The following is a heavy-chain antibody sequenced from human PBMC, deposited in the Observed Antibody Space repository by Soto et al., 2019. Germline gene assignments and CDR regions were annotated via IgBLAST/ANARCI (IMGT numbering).Heavy chain of an antibody. D-gene: IGHD2-2*01. CDR2: ISASGGST. CDR1: GFTFSSYA. J-gene: IGHJ6*02. Sequence: GGSLRLACEASGFTFSSYAMDWVRQAPGKGLEWVSVISASGGSTYYADSVKGRFTISRDNSKNTLYLQMNSLRAEDTAVYYCAKDSGTPSYCSSTSCYYYYYGMDVWGQGTTVTVSS. CDR3: AKDSGTPSYCSSTSCYYYYYGMDV. V-gene: IGHV3-23*01.